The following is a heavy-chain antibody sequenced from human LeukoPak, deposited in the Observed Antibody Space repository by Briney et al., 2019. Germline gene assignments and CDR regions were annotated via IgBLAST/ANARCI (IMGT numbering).Heavy chain of an antibody. D-gene: IGHD3-10*01. CDR2: IRYDGSNK. V-gene: IGHV3-30*02. Sequence: GGSLRLSCAASGFTFSSYGMHWVRQAPDKGLEWVAFIRYDGSNKYYADSVKGRFTISRDNAKKSVYLHMSSLRAEDTALYYCARLSAYYYGSYFYYYMDVWGKGTTVTVSS. CDR3: ARLSAYYYGSYFYYYMDV. CDR1: GFTFSSYG. J-gene: IGHJ6*03.